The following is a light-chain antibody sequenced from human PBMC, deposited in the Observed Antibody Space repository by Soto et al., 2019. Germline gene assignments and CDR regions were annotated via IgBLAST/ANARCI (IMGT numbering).Light chain of an antibody. Sequence: SYELTQPPSMSVSPEQTARITCSGAALPKQFAYWYQQKTAQAPLLVIYKDTERPLGIPERFTGSNSGTTVTLTISGVQAEDEADYYCLSPDISGNSWVFGGGTKLTVL. V-gene: IGLV3-25*02. J-gene: IGLJ3*02. CDR2: KDT. CDR1: ALPKQF. CDR3: LSPDISGNSWV.